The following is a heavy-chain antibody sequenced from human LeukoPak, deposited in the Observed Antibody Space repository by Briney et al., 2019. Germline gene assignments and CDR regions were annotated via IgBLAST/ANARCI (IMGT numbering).Heavy chain of an antibody. CDR2: IKQDGSEI. J-gene: IGHJ4*02. CDR1: GFTFSSYG. CDR3: AAGDAMDY. V-gene: IGHV3-7*01. Sequence: GGSLRLSCAASGFTFSSYGMHWVRQAPGKGLEWVANIKQDGSEIFYLDSVKGRFTISRDNTKNSLYLQMNSLRAEDAALYYCAAGDAMDYWGQGTLVSVSS.